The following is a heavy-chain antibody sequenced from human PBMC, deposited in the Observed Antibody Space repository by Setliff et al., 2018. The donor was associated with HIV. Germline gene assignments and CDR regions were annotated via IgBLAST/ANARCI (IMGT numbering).Heavy chain of an antibody. CDR3: ARVTVTPDFYFYYYMDV. D-gene: IGHD4-4*01. J-gene: IGHJ6*03. CDR2: IYYSGNT. CDR1: GDSISSHY. Sequence: PSETLSLTCTVSGDSISSHYWSWIRQPPGKGLEWIGYIYYSGNTNYNPSLKSRVTISVDTSKNQFSLKLSSVTAADTAVYYCARVTVTPDFYFYYYMDVWGKGTTVTVS. V-gene: IGHV4-59*11.